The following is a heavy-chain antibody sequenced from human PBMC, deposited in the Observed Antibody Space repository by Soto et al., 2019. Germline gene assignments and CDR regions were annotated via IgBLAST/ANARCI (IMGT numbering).Heavy chain of an antibody. V-gene: IGHV3-23*01. CDR1: GFTFGSYA. Sequence: EVQLLESGGGLVQPGGSLRLSCAASGFTFGSYAMNWLRQAPGRGLECVSFISGSGRTTYYADSVKGRFTVSRDNSKSTLYLQVNSLRAEDTALYYCAKFRGPSYSYYSMDVWGKGTTVTVSS. CDR3: AKFRGPSYSYYSMDV. D-gene: IGHD3-16*01. J-gene: IGHJ6*03. CDR2: ISGSGRTT.